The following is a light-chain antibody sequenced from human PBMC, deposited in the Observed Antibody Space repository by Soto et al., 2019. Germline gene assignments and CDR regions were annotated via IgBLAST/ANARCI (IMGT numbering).Light chain of an antibody. V-gene: IGLV2-23*01. Sequence: SALTQPASVSGSPGQSITISCTGTSSDVGSYNLVSWYQQHPGKAPKLMIYEGSKRPSGVSNRFSGSKSGNTASLTISGLQAEDEADYYCCSYAGSSTPLYVFGTGTKSPS. CDR2: EGS. CDR1: SSDVGSYNL. CDR3: CSYAGSSTPLYV. J-gene: IGLJ1*01.